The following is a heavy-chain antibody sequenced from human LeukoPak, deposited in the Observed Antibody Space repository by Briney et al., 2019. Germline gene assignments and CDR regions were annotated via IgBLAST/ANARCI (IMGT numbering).Heavy chain of an antibody. CDR3: SKDRSQSSSWNWFDP. J-gene: IGHJ5*02. V-gene: IGHV3-23*01. Sequence: GGSLRLSCAASGFTFSSNDMSWVRQAPGKGLEWVSPICGSGGTTYYAASVKGLFTISGDNSKYMLYQLNSSLVADATAYYYSSKDRSQSSSWNWFDPWGQGTPVTVSS. CDR2: ICGSGGTT. D-gene: IGHD6-13*01. CDR1: GFTFSSND.